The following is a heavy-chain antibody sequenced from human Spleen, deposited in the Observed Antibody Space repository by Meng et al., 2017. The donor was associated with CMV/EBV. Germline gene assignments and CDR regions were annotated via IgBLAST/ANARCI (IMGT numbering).Heavy chain of an antibody. CDR2: IYHSGST. D-gene: IGHD2-2*01. CDR1: GGSISSGGYY. Sequence: SETLSLTCTVSGGSISSGGYYWSWIRQHPGKGLEWIGYIYHSGSTYYNPSLKSRVTISIDTSKNQFSLKLSSVTAADTAVYYCARDRVVPAAIYYYYGTDVWGQGTTVTVSS. J-gene: IGHJ6*02. V-gene: IGHV4-31*03. CDR3: ARDRVVPAAIYYYYGTDV.